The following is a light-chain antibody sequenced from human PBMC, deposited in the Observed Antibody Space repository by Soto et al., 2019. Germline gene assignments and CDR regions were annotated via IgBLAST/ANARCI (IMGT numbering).Light chain of an antibody. CDR1: QSVSIN. J-gene: IGKJ1*01. V-gene: IGKV3-15*01. CDR2: GAS. CDR3: QQYNNWPET. Sequence: EIVLTQSPSSLSLSTGEGATLSCRASQSVSINLAWYQQKPGQAPRLLIYGASTRATDVPARFSGSGSGTEFTLTISSLQSEDFAVYYCQQYNNWPETFGQGTKVDIK.